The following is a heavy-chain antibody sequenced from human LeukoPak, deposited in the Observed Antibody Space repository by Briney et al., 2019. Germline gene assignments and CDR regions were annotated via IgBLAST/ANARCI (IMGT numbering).Heavy chain of an antibody. Sequence: GASVKVSCKASGYTFTSYAMNWVRQAPGQGLEWMGWINPNSGGTNYAQKFQGRVTMTRDTSISTAYMELSRLRSDDTAVFYCAARGETNDYWGQGTLVTVSS. J-gene: IGHJ4*02. CDR3: AARGETNDY. D-gene: IGHD3-10*01. V-gene: IGHV1-2*02. CDR1: GYTFTSYA. CDR2: INPNSGGT.